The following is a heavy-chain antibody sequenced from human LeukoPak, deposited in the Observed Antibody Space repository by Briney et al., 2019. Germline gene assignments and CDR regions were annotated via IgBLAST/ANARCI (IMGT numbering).Heavy chain of an antibody. V-gene: IGHV3-30*02. CDR1: GFSFSNYG. D-gene: IGHD3-9*01. J-gene: IGHJ4*02. Sequence: HPGGSLRLSCAAPGFSFSNYGMHWVRQAPGKGLEWVAFIRYDGGNKYYADSVKGRFTISRDKSKNTLYLQMNSLRAEDTAVYYCAKSLGLRYFDWSLDYWGQGTLVTVSS. CDR3: AKSLGLRYFDWSLDY. CDR2: IRYDGGNK.